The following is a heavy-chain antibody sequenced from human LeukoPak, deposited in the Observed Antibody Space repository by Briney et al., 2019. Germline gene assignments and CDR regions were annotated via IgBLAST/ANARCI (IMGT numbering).Heavy chain of an antibody. Sequence: ASVKVSCKASGYTFTSYGIRWVRQAPGQGLEWMGWISAYNGNTNYAQKLQGRVTMTTDTSTSTAYMELRSLRSDDTAVYYCARDEAAAGRFDYWGQGTLVTVSS. V-gene: IGHV1-18*01. J-gene: IGHJ4*02. CDR3: ARDEAAAGRFDY. D-gene: IGHD6-13*01. CDR2: ISAYNGNT. CDR1: GYTFTSYG.